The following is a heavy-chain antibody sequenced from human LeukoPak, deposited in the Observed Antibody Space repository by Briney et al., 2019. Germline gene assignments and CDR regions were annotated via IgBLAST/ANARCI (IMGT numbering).Heavy chain of an antibody. Sequence: ASVKVSCKASGHTFTSYGISWVRQAPGQGLEWMGWISAYYGNTNYAQKLQGRVTMTTDTPTSTAYMELRSLRSDDTAVYYCARDSPSGSYGVDYWGQGTLVTVSS. D-gene: IGHD1-26*01. J-gene: IGHJ4*02. CDR2: ISAYYGNT. V-gene: IGHV1-18*01. CDR3: ARDSPSGSYGVDY. CDR1: GHTFTSYG.